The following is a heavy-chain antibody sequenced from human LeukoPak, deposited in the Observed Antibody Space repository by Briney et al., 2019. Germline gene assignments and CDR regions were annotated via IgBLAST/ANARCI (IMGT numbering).Heavy chain of an antibody. D-gene: IGHD2-21*01. CDR1: GFTFDDYA. CDR2: ISWNSGSI. CDR3: AKGTTDLWYYYGMDV. J-gene: IGHJ6*02. V-gene: IGHV3-9*01. Sequence: AGGSLRLSCAASGFTFDDYAMHWVRQAPGKGLEWVSGISWNSGSIGYADSVKGRFTISRDNAKNSLYLQMNSLRAEDTALYYCAKGTTDLWYYYGMDVWGQGTTVTVSS.